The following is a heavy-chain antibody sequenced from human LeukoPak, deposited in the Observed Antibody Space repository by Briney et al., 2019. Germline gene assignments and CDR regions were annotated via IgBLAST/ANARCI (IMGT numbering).Heavy chain of an antibody. CDR1: GGSIRSYY. CDR2: IYYSGRT. J-gene: IGHJ5*02. V-gene: IGHV4-59*01. Sequence: SETLSLTCTVSGGSIRSYYWSWIRQPPGKGLEWIGYIYYSGRTNYNPSLKSRVTISVDTSKNQFSLKLSSVTAADTAVYYCARGEGNTMVRGVITSCNWFDPRGQGTLVTVSS. CDR3: ARGEGNTMVRGVITSCNWFDP. D-gene: IGHD3-10*01.